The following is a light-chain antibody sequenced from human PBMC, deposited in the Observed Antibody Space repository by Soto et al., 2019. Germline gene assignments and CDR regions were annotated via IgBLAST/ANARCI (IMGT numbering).Light chain of an antibody. CDR3: AAWDDSLSGYV. Sequence: QSALTQPPSASGTPVQRVTISCSGSSSNIGSNYVYWYQQLPGTAPKLLIYSNNQRPSGVPDRFSGSKSGTSASLAISGLRSEDEADYYCAAWDDSLSGYVFGTGTKVTVL. V-gene: IGLV1-47*02. CDR2: SNN. J-gene: IGLJ1*01. CDR1: SSNIGSNY.